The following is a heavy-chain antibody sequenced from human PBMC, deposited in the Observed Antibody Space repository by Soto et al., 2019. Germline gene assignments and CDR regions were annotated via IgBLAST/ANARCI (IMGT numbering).Heavy chain of an antibody. CDR3: AKDLVGSNADYFDY. D-gene: IGHD2-15*01. CDR2: ISGSGGST. J-gene: IGHJ4*02. Sequence: PVGSLRLSCAASGFTCSSYAMSWVRQAPGKGMEWVAAISGSGGSTYYADSVKGRFTISRDNSKNTLYLQMNSLRAEDAAVYYCAKDLVGSNADYFDYWGQGTLVTVSS. V-gene: IGHV3-23*01. CDR1: GFTCSSYA.